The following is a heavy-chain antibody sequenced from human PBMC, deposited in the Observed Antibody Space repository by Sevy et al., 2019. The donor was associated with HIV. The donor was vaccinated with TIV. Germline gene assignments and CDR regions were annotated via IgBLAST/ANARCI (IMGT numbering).Heavy chain of an antibody. V-gene: IGHV4-61*01. CDR2: IYNTGRT. CDR3: ARGRLENPFLFDY. CDR1: GGSVTSGTYY. J-gene: IGHJ4*02. Sequence: SETLSLTCTVSGGSVTSGTYYYNWIRQPPGEGLEWIGYIYNTGRTNYNPSLKSRVTMSIDTSKNQFSLKLSSVTAADTAVYYCARGRLENPFLFDYWGQGTLVTVSS. D-gene: IGHD1-1*01.